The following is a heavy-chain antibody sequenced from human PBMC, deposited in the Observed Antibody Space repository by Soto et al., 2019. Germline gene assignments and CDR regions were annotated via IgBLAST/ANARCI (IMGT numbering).Heavy chain of an antibody. CDR2: ISAYNGKT. CDR1: GYSFTNYG. D-gene: IGHD4-17*01. Sequence: QVQLVQSGAEVKKPGASVKLSCKASGYSFTNYGIHWVRQAPGQGLEWMAWISAYNGKTHYAQKVQGRVTMTTDTSTSTAYMELRGLRSDDTAVYFCARRYGDPSSAAGFDYWDQGTLVTVSS. J-gene: IGHJ4*02. V-gene: IGHV1-18*01. CDR3: ARRYGDPSSAAGFDY.